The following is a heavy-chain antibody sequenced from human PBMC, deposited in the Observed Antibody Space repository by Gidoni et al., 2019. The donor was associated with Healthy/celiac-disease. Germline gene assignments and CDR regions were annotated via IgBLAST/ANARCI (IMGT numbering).Heavy chain of an antibody. Sequence: QVQLVEPGGGLVNPGGSLRLACATSGVTFSDYYMSWIRHAPGQGLELFSYISSSGITIYYPDSVKGRFTISRDNAKNSLYLQMNSLRAEDTAVYYCARGGSFWGQGTLVTVSS. V-gene: IGHV3-11*01. CDR3: ARGGSF. J-gene: IGHJ4*02. CDR2: ISSSGITI. CDR1: GVTFSDYY. D-gene: IGHD3-10*01.